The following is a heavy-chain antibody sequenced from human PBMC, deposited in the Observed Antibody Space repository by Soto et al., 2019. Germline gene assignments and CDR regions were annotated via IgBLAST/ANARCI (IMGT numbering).Heavy chain of an antibody. V-gene: IGHV1-2*02. CDR2: INPFSGGA. CDR1: GYTFTDHY. CDR3: ARSSGHYSPDF. D-gene: IGHD3-10*01. Sequence: ASVKVSCKTSGYTFTDHYVHWVRQAPGQGLEWLGWINPFSGGAKYPQRFKDKVSMTADTSISTVYMYLTSLTSDDTAIYYCARSSGHYSPDFWGQGTLVTVSS. J-gene: IGHJ4*02.